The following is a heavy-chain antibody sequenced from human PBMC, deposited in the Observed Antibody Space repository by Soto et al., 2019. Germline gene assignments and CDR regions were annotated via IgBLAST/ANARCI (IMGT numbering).Heavy chain of an antibody. CDR2: ISSSSSYT. V-gene: IGHV3-11*05. Sequence: QVQLVESGGGLVKRGGSLRLSCAASGSTFSDYYMTWIRQAPGKGRERVSYISSSSSYTNYADSVKGRFTISRDNAKNSLYLQMNSLRADDTAVYYCARDHHRYSGYDYVDYWGQGTLVTVSS. CDR3: ARDHHRYSGYDYVDY. D-gene: IGHD5-12*01. CDR1: GSTFSDYY. J-gene: IGHJ4*02.